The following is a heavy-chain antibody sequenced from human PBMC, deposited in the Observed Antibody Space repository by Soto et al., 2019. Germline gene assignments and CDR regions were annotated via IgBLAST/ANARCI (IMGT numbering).Heavy chain of an antibody. CDR2: ISSSSSYI. Sequence: EVQLVESGGGLVKPGGSLRLSCAASGFTFSSYSMNWVRQAPGKGLEWVSSISSSSSYIYYADSVKGRFTISRDNAKNSLYLQMNSLRAEDTAVYYCARDQGSGWYYSYGMDVWGQGTTVTVSS. D-gene: IGHD6-19*01. CDR3: ARDQGSGWYYSYGMDV. CDR1: GFTFSSYS. V-gene: IGHV3-21*01. J-gene: IGHJ6*02.